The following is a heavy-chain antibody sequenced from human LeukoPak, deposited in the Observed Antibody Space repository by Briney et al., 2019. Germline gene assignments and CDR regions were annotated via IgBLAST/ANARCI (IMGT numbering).Heavy chain of an antibody. Sequence: SETLSLTCTVSGGSISSGSYYWSWIRQPAGKGLEWLERIYTSGSTNYNPSLKSRVSIAVDTSKNQFSLKLSSVTAADTAVYYCARAEVSVVRGVGLALDIWGQGTMVTVSS. D-gene: IGHD3-10*02. J-gene: IGHJ3*02. V-gene: IGHV4-61*02. CDR3: ARAEVSVVRGVGLALDI. CDR1: GGSISSGSYY. CDR2: IYTSGST.